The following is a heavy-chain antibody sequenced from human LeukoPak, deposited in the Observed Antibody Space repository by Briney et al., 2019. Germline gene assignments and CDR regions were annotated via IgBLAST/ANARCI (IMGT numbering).Heavy chain of an antibody. D-gene: IGHD3-22*01. CDR2: ISSSGSTI. CDR1: GFTFSSYE. Sequence: GGSLRLSCAASGFTFSSYEMNWVRQAPGKGLEWVSYISSSGSTIYYADSVKGRFTISRDNAKNSLYLQMNSLRAEDTAVYYCARVSMIRLVVDAFDIWGQGTMVTVSS. CDR3: ARVSMIRLVVDAFDI. V-gene: IGHV3-48*03. J-gene: IGHJ3*02.